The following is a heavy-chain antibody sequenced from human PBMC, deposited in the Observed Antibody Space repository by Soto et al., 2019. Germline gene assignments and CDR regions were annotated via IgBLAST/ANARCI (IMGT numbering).Heavy chain of an antibody. Sequence: PGGSLRLSCAASGFTVSGNYMGWVRQAPGKGLDWVSAIYSGGSTLYADSVRGRFTISRDNSKNTLYLQMNSLRAEDTAVYYCAKRGGPYDFWSGPSRYNWFDPWGQGTLVTVSS. CDR1: GFTVSGNY. CDR2: IYSGGST. V-gene: IGHV3-53*01. D-gene: IGHD3-3*01. J-gene: IGHJ5*02. CDR3: AKRGGPYDFWSGPSRYNWFDP.